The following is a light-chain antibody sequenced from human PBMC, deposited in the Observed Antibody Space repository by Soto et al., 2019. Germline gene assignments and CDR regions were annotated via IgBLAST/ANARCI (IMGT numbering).Light chain of an antibody. J-gene: IGKJ2*01. V-gene: IGKV1-39*01. Sequence: DIQMTQSPSSLSASVGDRVTITCRASQTISNYLNWYQQKPGNAPKLLIYVASSLQSGVPSKFSGSGSGTDFTLTISSLQPEDFATYYCQQSYSTPYTFGQGTNLEIK. CDR3: QQSYSTPYT. CDR1: QTISNY. CDR2: VAS.